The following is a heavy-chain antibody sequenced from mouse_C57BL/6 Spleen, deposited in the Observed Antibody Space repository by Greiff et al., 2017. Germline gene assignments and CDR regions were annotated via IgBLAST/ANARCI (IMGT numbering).Heavy chain of an antibody. V-gene: IGHV1-82*01. CDR2: IYPGDGDT. J-gene: IGHJ4*01. Sequence: QVQLQQSGPELVKPGASVKISCKASGYAFSSSWMNWVKQRPGKGLEWIGRIYPGDGDTNYNGKFKGKATLTADKSSSTAYMQLSSLTSEDSAVYFCAKDCSSSYAMDDWGQGTTVTVSS. CDR1: GYAFSSSW. CDR3: AKDCSSSYAMDD. D-gene: IGHD1-1*01.